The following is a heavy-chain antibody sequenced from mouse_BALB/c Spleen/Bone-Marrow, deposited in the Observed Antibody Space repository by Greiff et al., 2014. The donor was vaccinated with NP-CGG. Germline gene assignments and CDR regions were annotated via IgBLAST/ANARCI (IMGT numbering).Heavy chain of an antibody. Sequence: QVQLQQPGAELVRPGSSVKISCKASGYAYSSYWMNWVKQRPGQGLEWIGQIYPGDGDTNYNGKFKGKATLTADKSSSTAYMQLSSLTSEDSAVYFCARVRNWADYWGQGTTLTVSS. CDR2: IYPGDGDT. CDR3: ARVRNWADY. D-gene: IGHD4-1*01. CDR1: GYAYSSYW. J-gene: IGHJ2*01. V-gene: IGHV1-80*01.